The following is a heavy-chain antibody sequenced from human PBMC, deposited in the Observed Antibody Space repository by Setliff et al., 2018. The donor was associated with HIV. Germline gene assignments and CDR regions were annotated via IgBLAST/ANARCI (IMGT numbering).Heavy chain of an antibody. V-gene: IGHV4-4*08. CDR3: ATRAYDSRGYLRSRVSGAALDI. J-gene: IGHJ3*02. Sequence: PSETLSLTCSVSSGSMTGHYWTWVRQPPGKGLEWIGYLHSLGSSRVSDTPNYSPSLKSRITISLDTSKRQFSLTMTSVTAADTAVYYCATRAYDSRGYLRSRVSGAALDIWGQGTMVTVSS. CDR2: LHSLGSSRVSDTP. D-gene: IGHD3-22*01. CDR1: SGSMTGHY.